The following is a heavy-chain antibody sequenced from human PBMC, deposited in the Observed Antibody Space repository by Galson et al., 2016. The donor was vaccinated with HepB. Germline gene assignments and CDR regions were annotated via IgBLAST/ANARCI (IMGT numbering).Heavy chain of an antibody. D-gene: IGHD2-15*01. CDR1: GGTFSSYD. V-gene: IGHV1-69*06. Sequence: SVKVSCKASGGTFSSYDISWVRQAPGQGLEWMGGINPISGTVNYAEKFQGRVTITADKSTSTVYMEVSRLRSEDTAVYYCARAPYCTGGSCYGPLSNWFDPWGQGTLVTVSS. CDR2: INPISGTV. CDR3: ARAPYCTGGSCYGPLSNWFDP. J-gene: IGHJ5*02.